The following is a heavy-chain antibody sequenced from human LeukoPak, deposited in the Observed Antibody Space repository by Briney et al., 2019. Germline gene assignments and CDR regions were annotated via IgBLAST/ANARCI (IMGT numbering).Heavy chain of an antibody. Sequence: GESLRISCQGSGYSFTSYWISWVRQMPGKGLEWMGRIDPSDSYTNYRPSFQGHVTISGDVSISTVYLQWSSLKASDSAMYYCARRGDGYNLNFDYWGQGTLVRLL. CDR1: GYSFTSYW. D-gene: IGHD5-24*01. CDR3: ARRGDGYNLNFDY. V-gene: IGHV5-10-1*01. J-gene: IGHJ4*02. CDR2: IDPSDSYT.